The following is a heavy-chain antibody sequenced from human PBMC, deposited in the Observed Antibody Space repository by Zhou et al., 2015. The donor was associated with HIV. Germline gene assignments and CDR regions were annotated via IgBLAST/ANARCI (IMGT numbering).Heavy chain of an antibody. CDR2: MRPDFAT. CDR3: ARGYSYGNNWFDP. Sequence: QVQLVQSGAAVEKPGASMKVSCKTSGYSFTDYYIHWVRQAPGQGLEWMGWMRPDFATNYAQRFQGRVTFTSDTSISTAYMELSRLRSDDTAFYYCARGYSYGNNWFDPGAREPWSPSPQ. CDR1: GYSFTDYY. J-gene: IGHJ5*02. V-gene: IGHV1-2*02. D-gene: IGHD5-18*01.